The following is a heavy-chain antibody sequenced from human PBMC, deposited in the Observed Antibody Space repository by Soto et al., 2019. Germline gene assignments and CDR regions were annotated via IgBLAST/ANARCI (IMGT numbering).Heavy chain of an antibody. CDR1: GFTFSSYA. V-gene: IGHV3-30-3*01. Sequence: GSLRLSCAASGFTFSSYAMHWVRQAPGKGLEWVAVISYDGSNKYYADSVKGRFTISRDNSKNTLYLQMNSLRAEDTAVYYCARDRGIAAAGTFDYWGQGTLVTVSS. J-gene: IGHJ4*02. D-gene: IGHD6-13*01. CDR2: ISYDGSNK. CDR3: ARDRGIAAAGTFDY.